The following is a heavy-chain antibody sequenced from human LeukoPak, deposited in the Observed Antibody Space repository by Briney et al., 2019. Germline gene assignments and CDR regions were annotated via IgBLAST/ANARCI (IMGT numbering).Heavy chain of an antibody. D-gene: IGHD3-22*01. CDR3: ARLTPTDMIVVVNDY. Sequence: PSETLSLTCTVSGGSISSYYWSWIRQPPGKGLEWIGYIYYSGSTNYNPSLKSRVTISVDTSKNQFSLKLSSVTAADTAVYYCARLTPTDMIVVVNDYWGQGTLVTVSS. CDR2: IYYSGST. CDR1: GGSISSYY. V-gene: IGHV4-59*01. J-gene: IGHJ4*02.